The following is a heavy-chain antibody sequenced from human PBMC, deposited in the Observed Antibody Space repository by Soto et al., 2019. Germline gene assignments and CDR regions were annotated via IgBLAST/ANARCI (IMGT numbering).Heavy chain of an antibody. D-gene: IGHD3-3*01. J-gene: IGHJ6*02. CDR1: GGTFSSYA. Sequence: AASVKVSCKASGGTFSSYAISWVRQAPGQGLEWMGGIIPIFGTANYAQKFQGRVTITADESTSTAYMELSSLRSEDTAVYYCASGLSTIFGVVTTYGMDVWGQGTTVTSP. CDR2: IIPIFGTA. V-gene: IGHV1-69*13. CDR3: ASGLSTIFGVVTTYGMDV.